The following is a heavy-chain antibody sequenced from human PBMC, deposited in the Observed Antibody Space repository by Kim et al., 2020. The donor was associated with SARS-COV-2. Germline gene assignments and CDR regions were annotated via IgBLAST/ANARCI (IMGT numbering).Heavy chain of an antibody. V-gene: IGHV3-23*01. D-gene: IGHD6-13*01. CDR3: AKSVLYSDSYHFEAYYYHGMDV. CDR1: GFPFFSYA. Sequence: GGSLRLSCTASGFPFFSYAMSWVRQAPGKGLEWVSAISGNDGRAYYADSVKGRFTISRDNSENTLYLQMNSLRAEDTAVYYCAKSVLYSDSYHFEAYYYHGMDVWGQGTTVTVSS. CDR2: ISGNDGRA. J-gene: IGHJ6*02.